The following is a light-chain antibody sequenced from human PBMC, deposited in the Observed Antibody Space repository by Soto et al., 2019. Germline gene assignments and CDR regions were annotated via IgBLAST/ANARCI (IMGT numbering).Light chain of an antibody. CDR3: QQYGSSPPIT. J-gene: IGKJ5*01. Sequence: IVLPQSPCTLSLSPGERSTVSGRAIQSVSSSYLAWYQQKPGQAPRLLIYGASSRATGIPDRFSGSGSGTDFTLTISRLEPEDFAVYYCQQYGSSPPITFGQGTRLEIK. CDR1: QSVSSSY. V-gene: IGKV3-20*01. CDR2: GAS.